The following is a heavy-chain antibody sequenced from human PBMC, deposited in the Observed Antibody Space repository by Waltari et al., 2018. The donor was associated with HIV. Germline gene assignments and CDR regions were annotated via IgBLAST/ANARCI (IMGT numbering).Heavy chain of an antibody. Sequence: QVQLVQSGAEVKKPGASVKVSCKVSGYPLTELSMHWVRQAPGKGLEWMGGFDPEDGETIYAQKFQGRVTMTEETSTDTAYMELSSLRSEDTAVYYCATVGPGMRVDDSSGYLGYWGQGTLVTVSS. D-gene: IGHD3-22*01. CDR2: FDPEDGET. CDR3: ATVGPGMRVDDSSGYLGY. J-gene: IGHJ4*02. V-gene: IGHV1-24*01. CDR1: GYPLTELS.